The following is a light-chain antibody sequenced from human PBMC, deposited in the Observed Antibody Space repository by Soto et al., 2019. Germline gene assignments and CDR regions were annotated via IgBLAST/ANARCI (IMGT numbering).Light chain of an antibody. Sequence: EIVLRQSPGTLSLSPGERATLSCRASQSVSSNLAWYQQKPGQAPRLLIYGASSRATGIPVRFSGSGSGTEFTLTISSLQPEDFAVYYCQQYTDWPWGTFGGGTKVDI. V-gene: IGKV3-15*01. CDR2: GAS. J-gene: IGKJ4*01. CDR3: QQYTDWPWGT. CDR1: QSVSSN.